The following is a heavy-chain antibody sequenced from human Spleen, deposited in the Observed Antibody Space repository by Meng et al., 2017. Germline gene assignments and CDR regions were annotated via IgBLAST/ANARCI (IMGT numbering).Heavy chain of an antibody. D-gene: IGHD2-15*01. CDR2: IYYSGST. J-gene: IGHJ3*02. Sequence: SETLSLTCAVSGYSITGSYNWGWIRQSPGKGLEWIGSIYYSGSTYYNPSLKSRVTISVDTSKNQFSLKLSSVTAADTAVYYCARDHADIVVVVAATAGAFDIWGQGTMVTVSS. V-gene: IGHV4-38-2*02. CDR1: GYSITGSYN. CDR3: ARDHADIVVVVAATAGAFDI.